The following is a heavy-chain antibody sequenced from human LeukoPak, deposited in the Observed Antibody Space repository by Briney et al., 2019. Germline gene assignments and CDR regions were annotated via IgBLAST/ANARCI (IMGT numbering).Heavy chain of an antibody. V-gene: IGHV1-18*01. D-gene: IGHD3-3*01. CDR2: ISAYNGNT. Sequence: ASVKVSCKASGYTFTSYGISWVRQAPGQGLEWMGWISAYNGNTNYAQKLQGRVTMTTDTSTSTAYMELRSLRSDDTAVYYCARVRQYYDFWSGPIHWFDPWGQGTLVTVSS. CDR1: GYTFTSYG. CDR3: ARVRQYYDFWSGPIHWFDP. J-gene: IGHJ5*02.